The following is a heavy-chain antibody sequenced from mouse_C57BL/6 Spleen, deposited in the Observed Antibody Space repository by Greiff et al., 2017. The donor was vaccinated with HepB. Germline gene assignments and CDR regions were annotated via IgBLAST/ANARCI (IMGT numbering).Heavy chain of an antibody. Sequence: EVQVVESGPGLVKPSQSLSLTCSVTGYSITSGYYWNWIRQFPGNKLEWMGYISYDGSNNYNPSLKNRISITRDTSKNQFFLKLNSVTTEDTATYYCARDLDGSSSFAYWGQGTLVTVSA. CDR2: ISYDGSN. J-gene: IGHJ3*01. CDR1: GYSITSGYY. CDR3: ARDLDGSSSFAY. D-gene: IGHD1-1*01. V-gene: IGHV3-6*01.